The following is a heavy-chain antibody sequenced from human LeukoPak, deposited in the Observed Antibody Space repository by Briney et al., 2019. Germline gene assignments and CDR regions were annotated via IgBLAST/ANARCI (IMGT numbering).Heavy chain of an antibody. CDR2: TYYRSKWYN. J-gene: IGHJ6*02. Sequence: SQTLSLTCAISGDSVSSNSAAWNWIRQSPSRGLEWLGRTYYRSKWYNDYAVSAKSRITINPDTSKNQFSLQLNSVTPEDTAVYYCARDLILRYFDWLLWYGMDVWGQGTTVTVSS. CDR3: ARDLILRYFDWLLWYGMDV. CDR1: GDSVSSNSAA. V-gene: IGHV6-1*01. D-gene: IGHD3-9*01.